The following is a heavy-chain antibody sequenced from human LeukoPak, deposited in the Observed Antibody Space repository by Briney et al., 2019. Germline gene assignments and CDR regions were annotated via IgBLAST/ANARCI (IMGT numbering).Heavy chain of an antibody. J-gene: IGHJ4*02. V-gene: IGHV3-23*01. D-gene: IGHD2/OR15-2a*01. Sequence: GGSLRLSCAASGFIFSSYAMSWVRQAPGKGLEWVPGISGAGDSTYYADSVKGRFTISRDNSKNTLYLQMNSLRAEDTAVYYCAKSFYMTKGGTDYWGQGTLVTVSS. CDR2: ISGAGDST. CDR1: GFIFSSYA. CDR3: AKSFYMTKGGTDY.